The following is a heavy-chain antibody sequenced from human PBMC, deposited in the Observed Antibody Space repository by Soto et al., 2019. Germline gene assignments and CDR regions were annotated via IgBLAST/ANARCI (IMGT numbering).Heavy chain of an antibody. CDR3: ARATSNPRWGDYYYGMDV. Sequence: QVQLVQSGAEVKKPGASVKVSCKASGYTFTSYGISWVRQAPGQGLEWMGWISAYNGNTNYAQKLQGRVTMTTDTSTSTVYMELRSLRSDDTAVYYCARATSNPRWGDYYYGMDVWGQGTTVTVSS. CDR2: ISAYNGNT. D-gene: IGHD2-21*01. V-gene: IGHV1-18*04. CDR1: GYTFTSYG. J-gene: IGHJ6*02.